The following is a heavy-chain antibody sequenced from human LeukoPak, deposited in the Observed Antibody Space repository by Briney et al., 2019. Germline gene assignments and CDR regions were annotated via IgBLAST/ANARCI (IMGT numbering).Heavy chain of an antibody. CDR3: ARDGYSSSWYPLYYYYGMDV. V-gene: IGHV3-30*03. Sequence: GGSLRLSCAASGFTFTNYAMHWVRQTPGKGLEWVALISSDGSKNIYADPVKGRFTVSRDNSKNTLYLQMNSLRAEDTAVYYCARDGYSSSWYPLYYYYGMDVWGQGTTVTVSS. D-gene: IGHD6-13*01. CDR2: ISSDGSKN. J-gene: IGHJ6*02. CDR1: GFTFTNYA.